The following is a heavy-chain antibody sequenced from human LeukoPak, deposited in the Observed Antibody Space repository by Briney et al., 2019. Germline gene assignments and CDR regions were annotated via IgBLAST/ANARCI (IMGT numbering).Heavy chain of an antibody. D-gene: IGHD3-3*01. CDR1: GFTFSSYG. CDR2: IRYDGSNK. J-gene: IGHJ4*02. CDR3: AKASPPQYDFWSGYYSGY. V-gene: IGHV3-30*02. Sequence: GGSLRLSCAASGFTFSSYGMHWVREAPGKGLEGVAFIRYDGSNKYYADSVKGRFTISRANSKNTLYLQINSMRAEDTAVYYCAKASPPQYDFWSGYYSGYWGQGTLVTVSS.